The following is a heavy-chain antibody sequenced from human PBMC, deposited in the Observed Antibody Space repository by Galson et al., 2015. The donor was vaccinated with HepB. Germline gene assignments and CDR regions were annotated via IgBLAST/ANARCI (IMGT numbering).Heavy chain of an antibody. J-gene: IGHJ4*02. V-gene: IGHV3-11*01. Sequence: SLRLSCAASGFTFSDYYMSWLRQAPGKGLEWVSYISSSGSTIYYADSVKGRFTISRDNAKNSLYLQMNSLRAEDTAVYYCAREMAAAGTGADYWGQGTLVTVSS. CDR2: ISSSGSTI. D-gene: IGHD6-13*01. CDR1: GFTFSDYY. CDR3: AREMAAAGTGADY.